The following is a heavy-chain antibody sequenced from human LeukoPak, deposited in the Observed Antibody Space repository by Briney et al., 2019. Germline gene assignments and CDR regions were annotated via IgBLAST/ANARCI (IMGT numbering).Heavy chain of an antibody. D-gene: IGHD5-12*01. CDR3: AREPGGARYSGYDPFDS. J-gene: IGHJ4*02. Sequence: GGSLRLSCAASGFTFSNYNMNWVRQAPGKGLEWVSYISSSSSTIYYADSVKGRFAISRDNAKNSLYLQMNSLRAEDTAVYYCAREPGGARYSGYDPFDSWGQGTLVTVSS. V-gene: IGHV3-48*01. CDR1: GFTFSNYN. CDR2: ISSSSSTI.